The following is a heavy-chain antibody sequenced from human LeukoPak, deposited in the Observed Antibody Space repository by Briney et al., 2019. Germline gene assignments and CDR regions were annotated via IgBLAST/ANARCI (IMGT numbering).Heavy chain of an antibody. CDR2: FYSDGGT. Sequence: GGSLRLSCAASGFTFSTYAMTWVRQAPGKGLEWVSVFYSDGGTNYADSVKGRFTISRDKSKNTLYLQMNSLRAEDTAVYYCARDGSDSSGYYFGLIWGQGTLVTVSS. CDR3: ARDGSDSSGYYFGLI. V-gene: IGHV3-66*01. D-gene: IGHD3-22*01. J-gene: IGHJ4*02. CDR1: GFTFSTYA.